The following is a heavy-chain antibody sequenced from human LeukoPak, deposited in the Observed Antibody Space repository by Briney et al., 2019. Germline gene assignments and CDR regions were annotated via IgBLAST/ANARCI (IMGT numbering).Heavy chain of an antibody. CDR1: GGSISTYY. Sequence: PSETLSLTCTVSGGSISTYYWNWVRQPPGKGLEWIGYIYYSGSANYNPSLKSRVTVSLDTSKNQFSLKLSSVTAADTAVYYCARTAGSSSFDHFDYWGQGTLVTVSS. V-gene: IGHV4-59*08. D-gene: IGHD6-6*01. J-gene: IGHJ4*02. CDR3: ARTAGSSSFDHFDY. CDR2: IYYSGSA.